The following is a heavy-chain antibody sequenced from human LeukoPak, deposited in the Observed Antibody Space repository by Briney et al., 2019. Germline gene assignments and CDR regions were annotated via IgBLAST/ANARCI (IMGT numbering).Heavy chain of an antibody. D-gene: IGHD2/OR15-2a*01. CDR1: GFTFSSYA. V-gene: IGHV3-30*04. J-gene: IGHJ1*01. CDR2: IRYGGSHQ. Sequence: GRSLRLSCAAPGFTFSSYAMHWVRQAPGKGLEWVAFIRYGGSHQFYADSVRGRFTISRDNPKNTLYLQMNSLRGEDTAVYFCARDSGTWFYLQDWGQGTLVTVSS. CDR3: ARDSGTWFYLQD.